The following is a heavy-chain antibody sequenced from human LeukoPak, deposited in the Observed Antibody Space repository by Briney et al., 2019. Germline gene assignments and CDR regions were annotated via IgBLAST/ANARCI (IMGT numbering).Heavy chain of an antibody. D-gene: IGHD1-26*01. CDR2: IYYSGST. V-gene: IGHV4-39*01. J-gene: IGHJ4*02. CDR1: GGSISSSSNY. CDR3: ARLSGSSTGTFDY. Sequence: PSETLSLTCTVSGGSISSSSNYWGWIRQPPGKGLEWIGSIYYSGSTYYNPSLKSRVTISVDTSKNQFSLKLSSVTAADTAVYYCARLSGSSTGTFDYWGQGTLVTVSS.